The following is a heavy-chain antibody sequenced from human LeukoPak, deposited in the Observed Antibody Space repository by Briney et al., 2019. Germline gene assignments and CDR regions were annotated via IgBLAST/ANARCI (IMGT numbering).Heavy chain of an antibody. CDR1: GFTFSNAW. CDR2: IKSKTDGGTT. V-gene: IGHV3-15*01. J-gene: IGHJ3*02. D-gene: IGHD3-16*02. CDR3: TTDKPTYYDYVWGSYRSFMAFDI. Sequence: GGSLRLSCAASGFTFSNAWMSWVRQAPGKGLEWVGRIKSKTDGGTTDYAAPVKGRFTISRDDSKNTLYLQMSSLKTEDTAVYYCTTDKPTYYDYVWGSYRSFMAFDIWGQGTMVTVSS.